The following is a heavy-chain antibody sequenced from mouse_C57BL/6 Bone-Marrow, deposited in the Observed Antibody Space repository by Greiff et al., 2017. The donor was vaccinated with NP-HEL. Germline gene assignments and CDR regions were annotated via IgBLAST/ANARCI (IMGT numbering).Heavy chain of an antibody. CDR2: IRLKSDNYAT. CDR1: GFTFSNYW. V-gene: IGHV6-3*01. D-gene: IGHD2-5*01. CDR3: TIYSNFSFAY. Sequence: EVKLLESGGGLVQPGGSMKLSCVASGFTFSNYWMNWVRQSPEKGLEWVAQIRLKSDNYATHYAESVKGRFTISRDDSKSSVYLQMNNLRAEDTGIYYCTIYSNFSFAYWGQGTLVTVSA. J-gene: IGHJ3*01.